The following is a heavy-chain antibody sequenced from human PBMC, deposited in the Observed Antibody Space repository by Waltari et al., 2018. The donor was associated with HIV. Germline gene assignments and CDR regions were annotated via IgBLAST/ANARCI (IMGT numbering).Heavy chain of an antibody. CDR1: GFTFSSYA. V-gene: IGHV3-30-3*01. J-gene: IGHJ4*02. CDR3: ARDRLDYGGNDPIGY. D-gene: IGHD4-17*01. CDR2: ISYDGSNK. Sequence: GGGVVQPGRSQRLSCAASGFTFSSYAMHWVRQAPGKGLEWVAVISYDGSNKYYADSVKGGFTISRDNSKNTLYLQMNSLRAEDTAVYYCARDRLDYGGNDPIGYWGQGTLVTVSS.